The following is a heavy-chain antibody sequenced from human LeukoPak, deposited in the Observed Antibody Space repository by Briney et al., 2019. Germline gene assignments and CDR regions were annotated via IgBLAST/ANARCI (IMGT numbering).Heavy chain of an antibody. Sequence: SETLSLTCTVSGGSISSGGYYWSWIRQHPGKGLEWIGYIYYSGSTYYNPSLKSRVTISVDTSKNQFTLKLSSVTAADTAVYYCARGTPDFWSGYYKGEFDYWGQGTLVTVSP. D-gene: IGHD3-3*01. CDR2: IYYSGST. V-gene: IGHV4-31*03. CDR1: GGSISSGGYY. J-gene: IGHJ4*02. CDR3: ARGTPDFWSGYYKGEFDY.